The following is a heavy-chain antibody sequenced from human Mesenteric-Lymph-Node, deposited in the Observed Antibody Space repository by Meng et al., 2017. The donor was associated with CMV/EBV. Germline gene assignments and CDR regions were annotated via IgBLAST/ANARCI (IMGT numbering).Heavy chain of an antibody. V-gene: IGHV3-30-3*01. Sequence: GESLKTPCAASGFTFSSYAMHWVRQAPGKGLEWVAVISYDGSNKYYADSVKGRFTISRDNSKNTLYLQMNSLRAEDTAVYYCARDPGDYDILTGVDYWGQGTLVTVSS. CDR1: GFTFSSYA. J-gene: IGHJ4*02. D-gene: IGHD3-9*01. CDR2: ISYDGSNK. CDR3: ARDPGDYDILTGVDY.